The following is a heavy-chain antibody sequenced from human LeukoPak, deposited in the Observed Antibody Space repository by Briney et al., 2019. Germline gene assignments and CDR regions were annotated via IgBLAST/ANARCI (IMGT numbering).Heavy chain of an antibody. CDR3: AREGYCSGGSCYSGYFDY. J-gene: IGHJ4*02. D-gene: IGHD2-15*01. CDR2: IYYSGST. V-gene: IGHV4-59*01. Sequence: KTSETLSLTCTVSGGSISSYYWSWIRQPPRKGLEWIGYIYYSGSTNYNPSLKSRVTISVDTSKNQFSLKLSSVTAADTAVYYCAREGYCSGGSCYSGYFDYWGQGTLVTVSS. CDR1: GGSISSYY.